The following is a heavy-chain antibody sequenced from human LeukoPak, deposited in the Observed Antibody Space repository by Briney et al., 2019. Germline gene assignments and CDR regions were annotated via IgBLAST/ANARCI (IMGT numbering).Heavy chain of an antibody. CDR1: GFTFNGYT. V-gene: IGHV3-21*01. Sequence: GGSLRLSCATSGFTFNGYTMHWVRQVPGKGLEWVSSISTSSAYIHYAESVKGRFTISRDKTRNSVDLQMNALRPEDTAVYYCARDNSYTYGDYWGYYYYYMDVWGKGTTVTVSS. CDR2: ISTSSAYI. D-gene: IGHD4-17*01. CDR3: ARDNSYTYGDYWGYYYYYMDV. J-gene: IGHJ6*03.